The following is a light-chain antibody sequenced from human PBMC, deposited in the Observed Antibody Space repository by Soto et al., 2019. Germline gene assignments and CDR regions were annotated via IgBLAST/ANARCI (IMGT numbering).Light chain of an antibody. V-gene: IGKV3-15*01. CDR2: GAS. CDR1: VSVRSN. J-gene: IGKJ5*01. CDR3: QQYYDWPTIT. Sequence: EIVMTQSPATLSVPPGDRATLSCRASVSVRSNLAWYQQKPGQAPRLLIHGASIRAADIPDRFSGSGSGTEFTLTISTLQSEDFAVYYCQQYYDWPTITFGQGTRLE.